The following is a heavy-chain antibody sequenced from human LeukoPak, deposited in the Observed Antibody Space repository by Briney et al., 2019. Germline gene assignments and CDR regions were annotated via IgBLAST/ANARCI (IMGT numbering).Heavy chain of an antibody. Sequence: GRSLRLSCAASGFTFSSYSMNWVRQAPGKGLEWVSSISSSSSYIYYADSVKGRFTISRDNAKNSLYLQMNSLGGEDTAVYYCARDRGVYSRTLEDWGQGTLVTVSS. CDR1: GFTFSSYS. CDR2: ISSSSSYI. CDR3: ARDRGVYSRTLED. V-gene: IGHV3-21*01. D-gene: IGHD6-13*01. J-gene: IGHJ4*02.